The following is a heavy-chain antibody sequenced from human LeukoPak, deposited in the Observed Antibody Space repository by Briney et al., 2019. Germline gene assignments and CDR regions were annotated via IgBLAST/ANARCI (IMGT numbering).Heavy chain of an antibody. CDR1: GYTFTGYY. V-gene: IGHV1-2*02. D-gene: IGHD3-22*01. J-gene: IGHJ4*02. Sequence: GASVKVSCKASGYTFTGYYMHWVRQAPGQGLEWMGWINPNNGGTNYAQKFQGRVTMTRDTSISTVYMELSSLRSDDTALYYCARDFYYDSSGSFDYWGQGTLVTVSS. CDR2: INPNNGGT. CDR3: ARDFYYDSSGSFDY.